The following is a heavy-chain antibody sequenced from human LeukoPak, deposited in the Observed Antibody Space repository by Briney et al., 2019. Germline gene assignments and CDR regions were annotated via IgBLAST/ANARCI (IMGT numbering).Heavy chain of an antibody. D-gene: IGHD5-24*01. V-gene: IGHV1-2*02. CDR2: INPNSGGT. Sequence: ASVKVSCKASGYTFTGYYMHWVRQAPGQGLEWMGWINPNSGGTNYAQKFQGRVTMTRDTSISTAYTELSRLRSDDTAVYYCARDRGNDYNSYFFDYWGQGILVTVSS. CDR3: ARDRGNDYNSYFFDY. J-gene: IGHJ4*02. CDR1: GYTFTGYY.